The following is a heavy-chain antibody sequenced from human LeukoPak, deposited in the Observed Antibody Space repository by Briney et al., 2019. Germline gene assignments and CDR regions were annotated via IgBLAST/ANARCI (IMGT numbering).Heavy chain of an antibody. D-gene: IGHD3-22*01. J-gene: IGHJ4*02. V-gene: IGHV3-30*02. CDR3: AKGPYYDSSGYYWGVLDY. Sequence: GGSLRLSCAASGFTFSSYGMHWVRQAPGKGLEWGAFIRYDGSNKYYADSVKGRFTISRDNSKNTLYLQMNSLRAEDTAVYYCAKGPYYDSSGYYWGVLDYWGQGTLVTVSS. CDR2: IRYDGSNK. CDR1: GFTFSSYG.